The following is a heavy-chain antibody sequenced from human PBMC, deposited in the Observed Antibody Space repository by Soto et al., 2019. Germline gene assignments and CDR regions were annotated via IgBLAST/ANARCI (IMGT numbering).Heavy chain of an antibody. CDR3: AKDASITTTYLAH. CDR2: ISWNSGNI. Sequence: EVQPVESGGGLVQPGRSLRLSCAASGFTFDDYAMHWVRLAPGKGLEWVSSISWNSGNIDYADSVKGRFTVSRDNAKNSLYLQMNSLRSEDTAMYYCAKDASITTTYLAHWGQGTLVTVSA. CDR1: GFTFDDYA. V-gene: IGHV3-9*01. J-gene: IGHJ4*02. D-gene: IGHD1-1*01.